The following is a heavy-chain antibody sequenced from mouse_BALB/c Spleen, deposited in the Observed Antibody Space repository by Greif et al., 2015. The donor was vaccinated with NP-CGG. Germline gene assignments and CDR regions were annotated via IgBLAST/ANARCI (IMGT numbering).Heavy chain of an antibody. V-gene: IGHV1S81*02. CDR3: ATYYDYDRGTY. Sequence: VQLQQSGAELVKPGASVKLSCKASGYTFTSYWMHWVKQRPGQGLECIGEINPSNGRTNYNEKFKSKATLTVDKSSSTAYMQLSSLTSEDSAVYYCATYYDYDRGTYWGQGTLVTVSA. CDR2: INPSNGRT. J-gene: IGHJ3*01. CDR1: GYTFTSYW. D-gene: IGHD2-4*01.